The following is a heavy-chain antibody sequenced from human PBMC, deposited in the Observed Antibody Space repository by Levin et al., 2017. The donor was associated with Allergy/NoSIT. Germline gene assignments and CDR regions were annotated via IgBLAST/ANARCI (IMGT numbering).Heavy chain of an antibody. D-gene: IGHD3-22*01. V-gene: IGHV4-34*01. CDR1: GGSFSGYY. Sequence: SETLSLTCAVYGGSFSGYYWSWIRQPPGKGLEWIGEINHSGSTNYNPSLKSRVTISVDTSKNQFSLKLSSVTAADTAVYYCARERTTDSYYYGMDVWGQGTTVTVSS. CDR3: ARERTTDSYYYGMDV. CDR2: INHSGST. J-gene: IGHJ6*02.